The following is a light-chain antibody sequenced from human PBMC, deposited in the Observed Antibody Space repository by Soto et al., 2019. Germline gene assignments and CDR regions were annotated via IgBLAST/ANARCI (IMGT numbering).Light chain of an antibody. Sequence: DIQMTQSPSTLSASVGDRVTITCRARQSISSWLAWYQQKPGKAPKLLIYDASSLESGVPSRFSGSGSGTEVTLTISSLQPDDVATYYCQQYNSYPWTFGQGTKVEIK. CDR3: QQYNSYPWT. CDR1: QSISSW. CDR2: DAS. V-gene: IGKV1-5*01. J-gene: IGKJ1*01.